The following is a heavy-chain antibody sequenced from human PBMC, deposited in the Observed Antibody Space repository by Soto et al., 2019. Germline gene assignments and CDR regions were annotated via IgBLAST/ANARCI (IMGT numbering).Heavy chain of an antibody. V-gene: IGHV3-33*01. J-gene: IGHJ4*02. Sequence: GGSLRLSCAASGFTFSSYGIHWVRQAPGKGLEWVAIIWYVGSHKYYADSVKGRFTISRDDSKNTMYLQMNSLTAEDTAVYYCARDGIAAALDYWGQGTLVTVSS. D-gene: IGHD6-13*01. CDR3: ARDGIAAALDY. CDR2: IWYVGSHK. CDR1: GFTFSSYG.